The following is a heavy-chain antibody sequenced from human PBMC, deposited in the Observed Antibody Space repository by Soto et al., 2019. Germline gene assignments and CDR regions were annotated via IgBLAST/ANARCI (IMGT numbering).Heavy chain of an antibody. CDR3: ARGGSSGYLTPPRSNWFDP. D-gene: IGHD3-22*01. CDR1: GFTVTRNY. J-gene: IGHJ5*02. CDR2: IYNGGYT. Sequence: EVQLLESGGNLVQPGGSLRLSCAASGFTVTRNYMSWVRQAPGKGLEWVSVIYNGGYTYYADSVKGRFTISRDISQNTVFLQMNSLRVEDTAVYYCARGGSSGYLTPPRSNWFDPWGQGTLVTVSS. V-gene: IGHV3-53*01.